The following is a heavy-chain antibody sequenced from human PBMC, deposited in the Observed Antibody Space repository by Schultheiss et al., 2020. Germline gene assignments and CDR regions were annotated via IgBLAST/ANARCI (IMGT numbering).Heavy chain of an antibody. CDR3: ARSRRITYYYDSSGSLPDAFDI. Sequence: LSLTCTVSGGSISSSSYYWGWIRQPPGKGLEWIGSIYYSGSTNYNPSLKSRVTISVDTSKNQFSLKLSSVTAADTAVYYCARSRRITYYYDSSGSLPDAFDIWGQGTMVTVSS. D-gene: IGHD3-22*01. J-gene: IGHJ3*02. V-gene: IGHV4-39*07. CDR2: IYYSGST. CDR1: GGSISSSSYY.